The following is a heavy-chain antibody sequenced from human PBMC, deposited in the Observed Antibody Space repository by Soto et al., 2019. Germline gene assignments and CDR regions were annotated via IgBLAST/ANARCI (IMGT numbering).Heavy chain of an antibody. V-gene: IGHV1-2*02. J-gene: IGHJ6*03. Sequence: QVQLVQSGAEVKKPGASVKVSCQASGYTFTTYNLHWVRRAPGQGLEWMGWIDPKSGGTNFAQKFQRGFTTTRDTSVTTADMELTRLTSDDTAGSCCVRCTAFGGLMDVWGKGTTVTVSS. CDR2: IDPKSGGT. CDR3: VRCTAFGGLMDV. CDR1: GYTFTTYN. D-gene: IGHD3-16*01.